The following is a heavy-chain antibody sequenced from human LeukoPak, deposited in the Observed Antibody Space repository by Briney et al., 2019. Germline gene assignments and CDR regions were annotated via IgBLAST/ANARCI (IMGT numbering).Heavy chain of an antibody. J-gene: IGHJ5*02. V-gene: IGHV1-2*02. CDR1: GYTFTGYY. Sequence: GASVKVSCTASGYTFTGYYMHWVRQAPGQGLEWMGWINPNSGGTNYAQKYQRRVTRNRDTSISTAYMELSRLRSDDTAVYSCARYVVVAATNNWCDPWGQGTLVTVSS. CDR3: ARYVVVAATNNWCDP. D-gene: IGHD2-15*01. CDR2: INPNSGGT.